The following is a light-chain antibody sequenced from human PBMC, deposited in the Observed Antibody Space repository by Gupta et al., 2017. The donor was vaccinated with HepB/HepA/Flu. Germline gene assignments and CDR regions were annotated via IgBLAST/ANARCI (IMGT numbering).Light chain of an antibody. CDR3: CSYVGSSTLV. J-gene: IGLJ2*01. CDR2: EVS. Sequence: QSALTQPASVSGSPGQSITISCTGTSSDIGNYNLVSWYQQHPGKAPKRMIYEVSKRPAGVSSRFAGSKSGNTASLTISGLQAEDEADYYCCSYVGSSTLVFGGGTKLTVL. CDR1: SSDIGNYNL. V-gene: IGLV2-23*02.